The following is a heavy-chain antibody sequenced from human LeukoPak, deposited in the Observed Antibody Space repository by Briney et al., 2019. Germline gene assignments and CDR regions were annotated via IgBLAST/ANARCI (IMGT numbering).Heavy chain of an antibody. D-gene: IGHD2-2*01. CDR2: IYPYRSA. J-gene: IGHJ4*02. Sequence: ETLSLTCSVSGYSFTSGHYWGWIRQPPRKGLEVISIIYPYRSAHYSPSLNSPVTMSVDTSKNQFSLKLSSVTAADTAVYYCARYCTSTTCILRGFDYWGQGTLVTVSS. CDR1: GYSFTSGHY. V-gene: IGHV4-38-2*01. CDR3: ARYCTSTTCILRGFDY.